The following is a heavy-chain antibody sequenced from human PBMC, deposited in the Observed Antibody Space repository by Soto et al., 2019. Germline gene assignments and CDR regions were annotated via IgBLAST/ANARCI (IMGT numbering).Heavy chain of an antibody. CDR1: GYTFTSYA. CDR3: ARDPGVYEWELPRDY. D-gene: IGHD1-26*01. Sequence: ASVKVSCKASGYTFTSYAMHWVRQAPGQRLEWMGWINAGNGNTKYSQKFQGRVTITRDTSASTAYMELSSLRSEDTAVYYCARDPGVYEWELPRDYWGQGTLVTVSS. V-gene: IGHV1-3*01. J-gene: IGHJ4*02. CDR2: INAGNGNT.